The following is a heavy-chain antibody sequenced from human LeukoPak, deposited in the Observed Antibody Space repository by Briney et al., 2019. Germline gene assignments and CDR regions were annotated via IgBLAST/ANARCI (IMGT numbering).Heavy chain of an antibody. CDR3: ARERRDGYKSYFDY. CDR2: ISYSGST. V-gene: IGHV4-59*01. CDR1: GGSISSYY. Sequence: PSETLSLTCTVSGGSISSYYWSWIRQPPGKGLEWIGYISYSGSTNYNPSLKSRFTISVDTSKNQFSLKLSSVTSADTAVYYCARERRDGYKSYFDYWGQGTLVTVSS. D-gene: IGHD5-24*01. J-gene: IGHJ4*02.